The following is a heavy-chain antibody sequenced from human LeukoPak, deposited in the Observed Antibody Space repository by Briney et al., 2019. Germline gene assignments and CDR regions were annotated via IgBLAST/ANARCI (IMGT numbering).Heavy chain of an antibody. D-gene: IGHD6-13*01. CDR1: GGSISSYY. V-gene: IGHV4-59*01. CDR2: IYYSGST. J-gene: IGHJ6*02. CDR3: ARDRGGSSWPYYYYGMDV. Sequence: PSETLSLTCTVSGGSISSYYWSRIRQPPGKGLEWIGYIYYSGSTNYNPSLKSRVTISVDTSKNQFSLKLSSVTAADTAVYYCARDRGGSSWPYYYYGMDVWGQGTTVTVFS.